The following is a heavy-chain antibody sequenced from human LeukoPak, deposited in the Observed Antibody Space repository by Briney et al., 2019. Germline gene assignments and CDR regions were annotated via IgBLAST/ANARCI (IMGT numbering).Heavy chain of an antibody. CDR3: ARDYYDSSGYDNWFDP. CDR1: GGSFSGYY. CDR2: INHSGST. V-gene: IGHV4-34*01. D-gene: IGHD3-22*01. Sequence: PSETLSLTCAVYGGSFSGYYWSWIRQPPGKGLEWIGEINHSGSTNYNPSLKSRVTISVDTSKNQFSLKLSSVTAADTAVYYCARDYYDSSGYDNWFDPWGQGTLVTVSS. J-gene: IGHJ5*02.